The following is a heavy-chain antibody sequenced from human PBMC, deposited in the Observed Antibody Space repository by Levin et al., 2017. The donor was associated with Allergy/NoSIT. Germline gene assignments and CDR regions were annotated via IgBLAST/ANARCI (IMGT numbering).Heavy chain of an antibody. V-gene: IGHV3-23*01. CDR2: VSPSGSNT. CDR3: AKTALNPNGVFPFGF. D-gene: IGHD2-8*01. Sequence: AGGSLRLSCAASGFTFRSYAMTWVRQAPGKGLERVSGVSPSGSNTFYADSVKGRFTISRDNSKNTLSLQMDSLRAEDTAVYHCAKTALNPNGVFPFGFWGQGTLVTVSS. CDR1: GFTFRSYA. J-gene: IGHJ4*02.